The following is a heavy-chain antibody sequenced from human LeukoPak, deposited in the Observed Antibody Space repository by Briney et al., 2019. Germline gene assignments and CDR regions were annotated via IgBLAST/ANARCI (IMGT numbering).Heavy chain of an antibody. D-gene: IGHD3-3*01. V-gene: IGHV4-31*03. J-gene: IGHJ4*02. CDR2: IYYSGST. Sequence: SETLSLTCTVSGGSISSGGYYWSWIRQHPGKGLEWIGYIYYSGSTYYNPSPKSRVTISVDTSKNQFSLKLSSVTAADTAVYYCARALPTHKNYDFWSGYPGPFDYWGQGTLVTVSS. CDR1: GGSISSGGYY. CDR3: ARALPTHKNYDFWSGYPGPFDY.